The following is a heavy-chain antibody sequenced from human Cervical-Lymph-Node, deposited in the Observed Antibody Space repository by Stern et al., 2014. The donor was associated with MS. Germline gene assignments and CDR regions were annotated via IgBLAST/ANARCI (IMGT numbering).Heavy chain of an antibody. J-gene: IGHJ2*01. CDR1: GFTFSTYW. CDR2: IKSDGSNI. Sequence: EVQLVESGGGLVQPGGSLRLSCAASGFTFSTYWMHWVRQGPGKELMWVSRIKSDGSNILYGDSVKGRFTIFRDNAKKTLYLQMNSLRAEDSAVYYCVRVGGGDGDFDEWYFDLWGRGTLVTVSS. V-gene: IGHV3-74*03. CDR3: VRVGGGDGDFDEWYFDL. D-gene: IGHD2-21*02.